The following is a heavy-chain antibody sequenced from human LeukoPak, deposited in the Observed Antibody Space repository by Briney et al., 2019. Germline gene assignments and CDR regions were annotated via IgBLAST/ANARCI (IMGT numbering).Heavy chain of an antibody. V-gene: IGHV3-7*01. J-gene: IGHJ4*02. CDR2: IKQDGSEK. Sequence: GGSLRLSCAASGFTFSSYWMTWVRQAPGKGLEWVANIKQDGSEKYYVDSVKGRFTISRDNAKNSLYLQMNSLRAEDTAVYYCAREYYYGSGSYLPGYWGQGTLVTVSS. CDR3: AREYYYGSGSYLPGY. CDR1: GFTFSSYW. D-gene: IGHD3-10*01.